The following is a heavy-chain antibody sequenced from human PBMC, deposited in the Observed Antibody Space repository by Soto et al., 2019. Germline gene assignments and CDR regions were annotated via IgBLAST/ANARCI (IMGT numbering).Heavy chain of an antibody. V-gene: IGHV1-46*01. CDR2: INPSGGST. CDR3: ASHIAAAGTGSYYYGMDV. Sequence: ASVKVSCKASGYTFTSYYMHWVRQAPGQGLEWMGIINPSGGSTSYAQKFQGRVTMTRDTSTSTVYLQWSSLKASDTAMYYCASHIAAAGTGSYYYGMDVWGQGTTVTVSS. CDR1: GYTFTSYY. J-gene: IGHJ6*02. D-gene: IGHD6-13*01.